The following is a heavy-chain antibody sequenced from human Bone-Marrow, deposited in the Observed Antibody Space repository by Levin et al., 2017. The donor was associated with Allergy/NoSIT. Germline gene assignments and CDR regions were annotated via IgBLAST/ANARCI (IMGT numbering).Heavy chain of an antibody. CDR2: IYYSGST. J-gene: IGHJ4*02. D-gene: IGHD2-15*01. V-gene: IGHV4-59*01. Sequence: SETLSLTCTVSGGSISSYYWSWIRQPPGKGLEWIGYIYYSGSTNYNPSLKSRVTISVDTSKNQFSLKLSSVTAADTAVYYCARGSRGYCSGGSCPVWGDYWGQGTLVTVSS. CDR1: GGSISSYY. CDR3: ARGSRGYCSGGSCPVWGDY.